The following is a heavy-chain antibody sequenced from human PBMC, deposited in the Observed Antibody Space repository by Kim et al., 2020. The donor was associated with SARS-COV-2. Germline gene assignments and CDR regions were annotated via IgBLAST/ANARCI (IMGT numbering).Heavy chain of an antibody. J-gene: IGHJ6*02. V-gene: IGHV4-59*01. D-gene: IGHD6-19*01. Sequence: YPPSLTRRVTISVDTSQNQFSLKLSSVTAADTAVYYCARVEVSSGICMDVWGQGTTVTVSS. CDR3: ARVEVSSGICMDV.